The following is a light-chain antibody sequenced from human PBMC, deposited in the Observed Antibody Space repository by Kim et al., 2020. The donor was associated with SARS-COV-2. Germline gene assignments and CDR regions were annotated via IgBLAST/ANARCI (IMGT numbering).Light chain of an antibody. CDR2: QDT. J-gene: IGLJ1*01. Sequence: VSTGQTASINCSGDKLGDRYACWYQQKPGQSLVLVIYQDTKRPSGIPERFSGSNSGNTATLTISGTQAMDEADYYCQAWDSSTYVFGTGTKVTVL. CDR3: QAWDSSTYV. CDR1: KLGDRY. V-gene: IGLV3-1*01.